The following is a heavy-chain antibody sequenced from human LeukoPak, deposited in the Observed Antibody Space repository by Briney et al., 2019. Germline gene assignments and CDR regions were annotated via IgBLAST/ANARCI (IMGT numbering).Heavy chain of an antibody. CDR1: GFTFSSYS. CDR3: ARDSTGYCSSTSCYTFDY. V-gene: IGHV3-21*01. Sequence: GRSLRLSCAASGFTFSSYSMNWVRQAPGKGLEWVSSISSSSSYIYYADSVKGRFTISRDNAKNSLYLQMNSLRAEDTAVYYCARDSTGYCSSTSCYTFDYWGQGTLVTVSS. CDR2: ISSSSSYI. D-gene: IGHD2-2*02. J-gene: IGHJ4*02.